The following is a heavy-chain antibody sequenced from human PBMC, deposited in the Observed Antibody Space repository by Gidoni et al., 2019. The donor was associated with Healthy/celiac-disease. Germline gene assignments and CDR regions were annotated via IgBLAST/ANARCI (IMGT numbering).Heavy chain of an antibody. D-gene: IGHD1-1*01. CDR1: GYTFSGYY. J-gene: IGHJ5*02. V-gene: IGHV1-2*04. CDR2: INPNSGGT. Sequence: QVQLVQSGAEVKKPGASVKVSCKASGYTFSGYYMHWVRQAPGQGLEWMGWINPNSGGTNYAQKFQGWVTMTRDTSISTAYMELSRLRSDDTAVYYCARDGGRWNDGLGWFDPWGQGTLVTVSS. CDR3: ARDGGRWNDGLGWFDP.